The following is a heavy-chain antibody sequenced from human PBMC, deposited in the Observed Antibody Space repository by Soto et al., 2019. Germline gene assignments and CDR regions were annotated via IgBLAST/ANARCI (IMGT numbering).Heavy chain of an antibody. CDR1: GGSISSGDYY. D-gene: IGHD2-15*01. CDR2: IYYSGST. J-gene: IGHJ4*02. Sequence: QVQLQESGPGLVKPSQTLSLTCTVSGGSISSGDYYWSWIRQPPGKGLEWIGYIYYSGSTYYNPSLRRRVTISVDTSKNQFSLKLSPVTAADTAVYYWARGYDPRAAHFDYWGQGTLVTVSS. V-gene: IGHV4-30-4*01. CDR3: ARGYDPRAAHFDY.